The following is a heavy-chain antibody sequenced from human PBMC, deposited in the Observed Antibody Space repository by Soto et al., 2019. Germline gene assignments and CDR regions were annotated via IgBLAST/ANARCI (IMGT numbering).Heavy chain of an antibody. CDR2: VSPYNGNA. D-gene: IGHD2-15*01. J-gene: IGHJ5*02. Sequence: ASVKVSCKTSGYTFSNYAISWVRQTPGQGLEWMGWVSPYNGNANYTQKFQGRVTMTTDTSTATAHMELTSLRSDDTAVYYCARDHPSILGYCSGGSCYPSFFFDPWGQGTLVTVSS. CDR1: GYTFSNYA. CDR3: ARDHPSILGYCSGGSCYPSFFFDP. V-gene: IGHV1-18*04.